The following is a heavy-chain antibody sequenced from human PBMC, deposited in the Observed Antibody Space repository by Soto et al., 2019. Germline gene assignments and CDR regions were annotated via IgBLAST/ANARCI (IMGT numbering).Heavy chain of an antibody. J-gene: IGHJ4*02. V-gene: IGHV3-48*02. CDR1: GFSCSSYS. Sequence: PGGSLRLSCVASGFSCSSYSMSWVRQAPGKGLEWLSYISGSSTIIYYADSVKGRFTISRDNAKDSLYLQISSLRDEDTAVYYCARHRDSSGYYYVYYFDLWGQGSLVTVSS. CDR2: ISGSSTII. D-gene: IGHD3-22*01. CDR3: ARHRDSSGYYYVYYFDL.